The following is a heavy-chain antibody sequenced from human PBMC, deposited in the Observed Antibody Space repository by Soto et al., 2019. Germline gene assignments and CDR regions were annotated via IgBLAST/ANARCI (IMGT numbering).Heavy chain of an antibody. V-gene: IGHV4-31*03. J-gene: IGHJ5*02. CDR3: ARSVFP. Sequence: QVQLQESGPGLMKPSQTLSLTCTVAGGSISTGGYYWNWIRQHPGKGLEWIGYFYYSGSTYYNPSLKSRVTISVNTSKNQFSLKLSSVTAADTAVYSCARSVFPWGQGTLVTVSS. CDR2: FYYSGST. CDR1: GGSISTGGYY.